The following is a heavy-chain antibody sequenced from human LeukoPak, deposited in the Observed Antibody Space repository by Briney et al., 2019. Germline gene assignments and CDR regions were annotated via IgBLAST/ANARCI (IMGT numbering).Heavy chain of an antibody. CDR3: APGYCTTTSCLHYFDY. V-gene: IGHV3-48*02. CDR1: GFTFSGYS. CDR2: ISTSSNTI. J-gene: IGHJ4*02. Sequence: GGSLRLSCAASGFTFSGYSMNWVRQAPGKGLEWISYISTSSNTIYYADSVKGRFTISGDNAKNSLFLQMNSLRDADTAVYYCAPGYCTTTSCLHYFDYWGQGTLVTVSS. D-gene: IGHD2-8*01.